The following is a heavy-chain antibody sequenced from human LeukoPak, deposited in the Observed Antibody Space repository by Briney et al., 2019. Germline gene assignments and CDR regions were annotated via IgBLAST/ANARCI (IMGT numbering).Heavy chain of an antibody. CDR2: IYYSGTT. V-gene: IGHV4-59*01. CDR1: GGSISSYY. D-gene: IGHD6-13*01. J-gene: IGHJ6*03. Sequence: PSETLSLTCTVSGGSISSYYWSWLRQPPGKGLEWIGYIYYSGTTNYNPSLKSLVTISVDTSKNQFSLKLSSVTAADTAVYYCARGSSWYPYYMDVWGKGTTVTVSS. CDR3: ARGSSWYPYYMDV.